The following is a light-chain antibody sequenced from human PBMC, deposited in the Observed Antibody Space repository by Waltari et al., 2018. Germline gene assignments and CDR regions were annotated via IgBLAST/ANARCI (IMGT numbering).Light chain of an antibody. CDR2: DVS. CDR1: SSDVGGYNY. CDR3: CSFAGSHTYVV. J-gene: IGLJ2*01. Sequence: QSALTQPRSVSGSPGPSVTISCAGTSSDVGGYNYVSWYQPHPGKAPKLRIYDVSKRPSRVPDRFSGSKSGNTASLTIYGLQTEDEADYYCCSFAGSHTYVVFGGGTKLTVL. V-gene: IGLV2-11*01.